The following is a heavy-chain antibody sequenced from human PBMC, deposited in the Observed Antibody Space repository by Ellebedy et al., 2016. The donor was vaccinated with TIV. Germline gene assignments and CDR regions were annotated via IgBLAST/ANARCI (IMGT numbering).Heavy chain of an antibody. J-gene: IGHJ4*02. V-gene: IGHV3-23*01. CDR3: AKFYVHCGDCGSDY. CDR1: GFTLSNYA. CDR2: MTGSDSKT. D-gene: IGHD2-21*02. Sequence: GESLKISCAASGFTLSNYAMSWVRQAPGKGLEWVSTMTGSDSKTYYTDSLKGRFTISRDNSKNTLYLQMNSLRAEDTAVYFCAKFYVHCGDCGSDYWGQGTLVTVSS.